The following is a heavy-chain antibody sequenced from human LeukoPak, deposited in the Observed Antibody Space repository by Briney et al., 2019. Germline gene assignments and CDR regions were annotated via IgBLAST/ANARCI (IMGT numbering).Heavy chain of an antibody. J-gene: IGHJ6*02. V-gene: IGHV3-23*01. Sequence: GGSLRLSCAASGFTFSTYAMSWVRQAPGKGLEWVSVISGSGGSTYSADSVKGRFTISRDNAKNSLYLQMSSLRAEDTAVYYCGRAMHVWGQGTTVTVSS. CDR1: GFTFSTYA. CDR3: GRAMHV. CDR2: ISGSGGST.